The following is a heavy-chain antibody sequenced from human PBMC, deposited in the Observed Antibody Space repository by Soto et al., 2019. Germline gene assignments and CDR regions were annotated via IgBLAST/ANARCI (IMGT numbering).Heavy chain of an antibody. CDR3: ARGCGSARCTDCFDY. CDR1: GFTFSSYW. Sequence: GGSLRLSCAASGFTFSSYWMSWVRQAPGKGLEWVATIRQDGSEKHCVDSVKGRFTISRDNAKNSLNLQLNSLGAEDTAVYYCARGCGSARCTDCFDYWGQGTLVTVSS. D-gene: IGHD2-2*01. J-gene: IGHJ4*02. V-gene: IGHV3-7*01. CDR2: IRQDGSEK.